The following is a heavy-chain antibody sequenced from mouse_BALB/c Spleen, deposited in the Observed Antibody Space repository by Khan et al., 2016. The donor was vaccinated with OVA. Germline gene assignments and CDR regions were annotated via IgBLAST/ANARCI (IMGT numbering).Heavy chain of an antibody. D-gene: IGHD1-1*01. CDR1: GYSFTSYY. CDR2: INPSNGGS. J-gene: IGHJ3*01. V-gene: IGHV1S81*02. CDR3: TRGGYGSPFAF. Sequence: QVRLQQSGAELVKPGASVKLSCKASGYSFTSYYIHWVKQRPGQGLEWIGEINPSNGGSNVNEKFKSKATLTEDKSSSTAYMELSSLTSEDSAVYYCTRGGYGSPFAFWGQGTLVTVAA.